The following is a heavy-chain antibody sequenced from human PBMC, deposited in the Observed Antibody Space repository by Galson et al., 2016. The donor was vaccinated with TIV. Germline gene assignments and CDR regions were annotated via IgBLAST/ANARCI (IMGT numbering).Heavy chain of an antibody. CDR2: ISNSGSYT. D-gene: IGHD1-26*01. V-gene: IGHV3-11*06. J-gene: IGHJ4*02. CDR3: ARVPEGVGTEYFFDH. CDR1: GFIFSDYY. Sequence: SLRLSCAASGFIFSDYYIFWIRQAPGKGLEWVSCISNSGSYTNYADSVKGRFTVSRDSPKTSLYLQMNSLRVEDAAVYYCARVPEGVGTEYFFDHLGQGTLVTVSS.